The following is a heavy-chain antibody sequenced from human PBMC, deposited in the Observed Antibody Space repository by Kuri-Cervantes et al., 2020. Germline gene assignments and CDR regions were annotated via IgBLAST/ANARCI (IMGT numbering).Heavy chain of an antibody. Sequence: ASVKVSCKASGYTFTSYGISWVRQAPGQGLEWMGWISAYNGNTNYAQKLQGRVTMTTDTSTSTAYKELRSLRSDDTAVYYCARPKLLWFGELSHYYYYGMDVWGQGTTVTVSS. CDR1: GYTFTSYG. CDR2: ISAYNGNT. V-gene: IGHV1-18*01. J-gene: IGHJ6*02. D-gene: IGHD3-10*01. CDR3: ARPKLLWFGELSHYYYYGMDV.